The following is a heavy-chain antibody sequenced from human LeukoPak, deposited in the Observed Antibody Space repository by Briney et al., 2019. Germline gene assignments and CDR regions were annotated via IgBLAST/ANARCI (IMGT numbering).Heavy chain of an antibody. CDR3: ARTGNPAIGEY. V-gene: IGHV3-53*01. Sequence: PGGSLRLSCAVSGFTVSGNYMSWVRQAPGKGLEWVSVIYSGGTTYYADSVKGRFTISRDNSKNTLYLQMNSLRAEDTAVYFCARTGNPAIGEYWGQGTLVTVSS. CDR2: IYSGGTT. CDR1: GFTVSGNY. J-gene: IGHJ4*02. D-gene: IGHD1-1*01.